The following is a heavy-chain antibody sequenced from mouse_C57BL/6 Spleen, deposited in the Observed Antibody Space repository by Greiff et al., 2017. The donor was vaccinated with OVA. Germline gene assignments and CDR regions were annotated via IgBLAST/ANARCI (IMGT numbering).Heavy chain of an antibody. CDR2: IDPSDSYT. Sequence: QVQLQHPGAELVRPGTSVKLSCKASGYTFTSYWMHWVKQRPGQGLEWIGVIDPSDSYTNYNQQFKGKATLTVVTSSSTDYMQLRRLKSEDAAVYYCARSQTYYYGSSYWYFDVWGTGTTVTVSS. CDR3: ARSQTYYYGSSYWYFDV. J-gene: IGHJ1*03. D-gene: IGHD1-1*01. V-gene: IGHV1-59*01. CDR1: GYTFTSYW.